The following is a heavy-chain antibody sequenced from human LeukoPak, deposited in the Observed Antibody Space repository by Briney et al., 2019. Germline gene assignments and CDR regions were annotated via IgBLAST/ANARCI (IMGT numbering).Heavy chain of an antibody. CDR3: ARAGSYYNYFDY. Sequence: SVKVSCKASGGTFSSYAISWVRQAPGQGLEWMGGIIPIFGTANYAQKFQGRVTITADESTSTAYMELSSLRSEDTAVYYCARAGSYYNYFDYWGQGTLVTVSS. V-gene: IGHV1-69*13. CDR1: GGTFSSYA. D-gene: IGHD1-26*01. CDR2: IIPIFGTA. J-gene: IGHJ4*02.